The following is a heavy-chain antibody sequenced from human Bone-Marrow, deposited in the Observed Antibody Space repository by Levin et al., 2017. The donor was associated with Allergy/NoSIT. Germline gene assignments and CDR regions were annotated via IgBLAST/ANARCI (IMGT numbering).Heavy chain of an antibody. Sequence: AGGSLRLSCAASGFTFSSYAMSWVRQAPGKGLEWVSAISGSGGSTYYADSVKGRFTISRDNSKNTLYLQMNSLRAEDTAVYYCAKETSPTYYYDSSGYSFDYWGQGTLVTVSS. V-gene: IGHV3-23*01. CDR2: ISGSGGST. CDR1: GFTFSSYA. D-gene: IGHD3-22*01. CDR3: AKETSPTYYYDSSGYSFDY. J-gene: IGHJ4*02.